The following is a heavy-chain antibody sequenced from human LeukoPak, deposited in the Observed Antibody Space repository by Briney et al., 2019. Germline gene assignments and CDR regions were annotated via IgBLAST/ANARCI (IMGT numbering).Heavy chain of an antibody. CDR2: VNPNSGGT. Sequence: ASVKLSCKASGYTFTGYYMHWVRHAPGHGLEWMGLVNPNSGGTNYAQKFQGRVTMTRDTSISTAYMELSRLRSDATAVYYCARGRAAGPTRKKDSYYYMDVWGKGTTVTVSS. V-gene: IGHV1-2*02. D-gene: IGHD6-13*01. J-gene: IGHJ6*03. CDR3: ARGRAAGPTRKKDSYYYMDV. CDR1: GYTFTGYY.